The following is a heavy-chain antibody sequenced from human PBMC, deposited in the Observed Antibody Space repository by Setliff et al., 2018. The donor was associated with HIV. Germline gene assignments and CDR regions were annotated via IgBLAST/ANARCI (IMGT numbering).Heavy chain of an antibody. Sequence: ASVKVSCKASGYSFSSYGLNWVRQAPGQGLEWLGWISAENGNTNYEQKFQGRVIMTTDTSTSTAYMELKSLRSDDTAVYFCARDRSPTVAGTFGYWGQGTLVTVSS. CDR1: GYSFSSYG. V-gene: IGHV1-18*01. J-gene: IGHJ4*02. CDR2: ISAENGNT. CDR3: ARDRSPTVAGTFGY. D-gene: IGHD6-19*01.